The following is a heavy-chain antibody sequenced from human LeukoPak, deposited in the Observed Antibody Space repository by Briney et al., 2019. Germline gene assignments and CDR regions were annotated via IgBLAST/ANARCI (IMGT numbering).Heavy chain of an antibody. CDR3: ARDAIVATNGMDV. CDR1: GFTLSTYS. Sequence: PGGSLRLSCSASGFTLSTYSITWVRQAPGKGLEWVSTISASSGRTFYADSVKGRFTISRDNSKNTVSLQTISLTAEDTAVYYCARDAIVATNGMDVWGLGTTVTVS. D-gene: IGHD2-15*01. CDR2: ISASSGRT. V-gene: IGHV3-23*01. J-gene: IGHJ6*02.